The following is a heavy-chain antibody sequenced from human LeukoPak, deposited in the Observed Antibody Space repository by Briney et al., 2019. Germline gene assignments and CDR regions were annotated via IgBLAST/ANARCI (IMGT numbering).Heavy chain of an antibody. D-gene: IGHD1-26*01. CDR2: IYHSGST. CDR1: GYSISSGYY. CDR3: ARSIGSYYPVYYYYMDV. V-gene: IGHV4-38-2*02. J-gene: IGHJ6*03. Sequence: SETLSLTCTVSGYSISSGYYWGWIRQPPGKGLEWIGSIYHSGSTYYNPSLKSRVTISVDTSKNQFSLKLSSVTAADTALYYCARSIGSYYPVYYYYMDVWGKGTTVTVSS.